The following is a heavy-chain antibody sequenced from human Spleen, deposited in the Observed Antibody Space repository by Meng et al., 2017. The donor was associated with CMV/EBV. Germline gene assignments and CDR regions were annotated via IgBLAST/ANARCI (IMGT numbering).Heavy chain of an antibody. CDR1: GYTLTELA. J-gene: IGHJ6*02. Sequence: ASVKVSCKVSGYTLTELAMHWVRQAPGQGLEWMGWINRNSGGTNYAQKFQGRVTMTRDTSISTAYMELSRLRSDDTAVYYCAREYYDFWSGYYPYYYYGMDVWGQGTTVTVSS. CDR2: INRNSGGT. D-gene: IGHD3-3*01. CDR3: AREYYDFWSGYYPYYYYGMDV. V-gene: IGHV1-2*02.